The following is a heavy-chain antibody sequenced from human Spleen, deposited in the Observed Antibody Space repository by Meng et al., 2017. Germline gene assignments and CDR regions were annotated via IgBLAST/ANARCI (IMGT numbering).Heavy chain of an antibody. CDR1: GGSFSDYY. D-gene: IGHD4-11*01. Sequence: WGAESLNPSETLSLTCVVSGGSFSDYYWSWICQPPGKGLEWIGEINHSGSTNYNPSLESRATISVDTSQNNLSLKLSSVTAADSAVYYCARGPTTMAHDFDYWGQGTLVTVSS. V-gene: IGHV4-34*01. J-gene: IGHJ4*02. CDR2: INHSGST. CDR3: ARGPTTMAHDFDY.